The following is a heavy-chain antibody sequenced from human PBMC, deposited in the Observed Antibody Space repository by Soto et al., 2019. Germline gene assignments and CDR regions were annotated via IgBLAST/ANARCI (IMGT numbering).Heavy chain of an antibody. CDR2: IYYSGIT. D-gene: IGHD3-10*01. Sequence: SETLALTCPVSGGSISSSRYSWGWIRQPPVKVLELLGSIYYSGITYYNPSLKSLVTISVDTSNNQFSLKLSSVTAADTAVYYFDRFGITMFRGVIIEGYYYYVKDVWCQRTTVTVSS. J-gene: IGHJ6*02. V-gene: IGHV4-39*01. CDR3: DRFGITMFRGVIIEGYYYYVKDV. CDR1: GGSISSSRYS.